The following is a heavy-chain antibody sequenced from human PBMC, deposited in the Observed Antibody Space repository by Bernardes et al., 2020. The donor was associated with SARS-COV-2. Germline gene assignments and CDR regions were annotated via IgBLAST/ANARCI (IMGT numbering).Heavy chain of an antibody. CDR2: ISYEGSKR. D-gene: IGHD2-8*01. V-gene: IGHV3-30*18. CDR3: AKARSLFMLYYDDAFDI. J-gene: IGHJ3*02. Sequence: GGSLRLSCSASGLTFSLYAMGWVRQAPGKGLEWVADISYEGSKRNFADSVKGRITVSRDSAKNMVYLQMNSLRSEDTAVYYCAKARSLFMLYYDDAFDIWGQGTMVIVSS. CDR1: GLTFSLYA.